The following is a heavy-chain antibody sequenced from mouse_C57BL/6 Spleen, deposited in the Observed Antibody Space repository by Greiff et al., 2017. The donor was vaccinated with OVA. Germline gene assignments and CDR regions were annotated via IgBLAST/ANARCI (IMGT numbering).Heavy chain of an antibody. CDR1: GYTFTSYW. D-gene: IGHD2-3*01. J-gene: IGHJ2*01. CDR2: IDPSDSEP. V-gene: IGHV1-52*01. CDR3: AREDCYYGY. Sequence: VQLQQPGAELVRPGSSVKLSCKASGYTFTSYWMHWVKQRPIQGLEWIGNIDPSDSEPDYNQKFKDKAILTVDKSSSTAYMQLSSLTSEDSAVYYCAREDCYYGYWGQGTTLTVSS.